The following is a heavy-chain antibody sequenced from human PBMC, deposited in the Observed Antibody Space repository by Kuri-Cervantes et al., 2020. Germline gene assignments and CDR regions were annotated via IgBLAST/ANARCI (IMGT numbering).Heavy chain of an antibody. CDR2: IKRDGSEE. CDR1: GFTFSSYW. V-gene: IGHV3-7*01. CDR3: ARARGVAYPDAFDI. D-gene: IGHD5-12*01. J-gene: IGHJ3*02. Sequence: GESLKISCAASGFTFSSYWMSWVRQAPGKGLEWVANIKRDGSEEYYVDSVKGRFAISRDNAKNSLYLQMNSLSADDTAVYYCARARGVAYPDAFDIWGQGTMVTVSS.